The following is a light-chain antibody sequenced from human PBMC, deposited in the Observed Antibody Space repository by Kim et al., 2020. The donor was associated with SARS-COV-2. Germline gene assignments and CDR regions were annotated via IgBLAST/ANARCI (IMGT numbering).Light chain of an antibody. CDR2: GAT. Sequence: DIQMTQSASSLSASIGDMVTITCRASQSLTTYLNWYQQKRGEAPKLLIYGATNLQSGVPSRFSGSGFGTDFTLTISGLEPEDFATYYCQQSFSTLTFGGGTKVDIK. CDR3: QQSFSTLT. V-gene: IGKV1-39*01. J-gene: IGKJ4*01. CDR1: QSLTTY.